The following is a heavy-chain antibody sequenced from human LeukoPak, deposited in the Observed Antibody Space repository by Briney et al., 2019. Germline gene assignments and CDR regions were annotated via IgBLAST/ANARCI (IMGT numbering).Heavy chain of an antibody. J-gene: IGHJ4*02. CDR3: ARGGPIVVVPAAMFDY. V-gene: IGHV1-46*01. D-gene: IGHD2-2*01. Sequence: ASVKVSCKASGYTFTSYYMHWVRQAPGQGLEWMGIINPSGGSTSYAQKFQGRVTMTRDMSTSTVYMELSSLRSEGTAVYYCARGGPIVVVPAAMFDYWGQGTLVTVSS. CDR1: GYTFTSYY. CDR2: INPSGGST.